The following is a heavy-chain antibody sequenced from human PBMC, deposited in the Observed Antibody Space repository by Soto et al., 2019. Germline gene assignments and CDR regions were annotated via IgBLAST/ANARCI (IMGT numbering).Heavy chain of an antibody. CDR2: VSYSGST. Sequence: PSETLSLTCTVSNGSTSNFYWTWIRQPPGKGLEWIGFVSYSGSTNYNPSLKSRVTISLHTSKNQFSLKLTSVTAADTAVYYCARAPRDAIPDCWGQGTLVTVSS. CDR1: NGSTSNFY. CDR3: ARAPRDAIPDC. J-gene: IGHJ4*02. D-gene: IGHD2-2*01. V-gene: IGHV4-59*01.